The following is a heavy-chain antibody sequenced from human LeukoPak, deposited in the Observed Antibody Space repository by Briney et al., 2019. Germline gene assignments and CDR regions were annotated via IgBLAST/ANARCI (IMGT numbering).Heavy chain of an antibody. D-gene: IGHD2-8*01. CDR2: ISSSSSYI. V-gene: IGHV3-21*01. CDR3: ARVYLERLTAGYFDH. Sequence: GGSLRLSCAASGFTFSSYSMNWVRQAPGKGLEWVSSISSSSSYIYYADSVKGRFTISRDNAKNSLYLQMNSLRAEDTAAYFCARVYLERLTAGYFDHWGQGTQVTVSS. J-gene: IGHJ4*02. CDR1: GFTFSSYS.